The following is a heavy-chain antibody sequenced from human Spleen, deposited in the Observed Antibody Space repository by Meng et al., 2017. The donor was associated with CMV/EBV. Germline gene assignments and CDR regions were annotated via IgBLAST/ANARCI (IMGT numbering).Heavy chain of an antibody. CDR1: CGSISSGDYY. D-gene: IGHD4-23*01. CDR2: IYYSGST. J-gene: IGHJ4*02. CDR3: ARGGEVVTVPLDY. V-gene: IGHV4-30-4*08. Sequence: VSCGSISSGDYYWSWIRQPPGKGLEWIGYIYYSGSTYYNPSLKSRVTISVDTSKNQFSLKLSSVTAADTAVYYCARGGEVVTVPLDYWGQGTLVTVSS.